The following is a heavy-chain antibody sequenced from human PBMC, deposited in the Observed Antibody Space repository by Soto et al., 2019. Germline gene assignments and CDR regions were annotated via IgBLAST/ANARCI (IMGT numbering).Heavy chain of an antibody. J-gene: IGHJ4*02. CDR3: ARGVASTDFDL. V-gene: IGHV6-1*01. CDR1: GDRVSSNTAA. CDR2: AYYRSNWRH. D-gene: IGHD6-19*01. Sequence: SQTLSLTCAISGDRVSSNTAAWNWIRSSPARGLEWLGRAYYRSNWRHDYAVSVKRRITVNPDTSKNHFSLPLHSVPPHDTAVYYSARGVASTDFDLWGQGTLVTVSS.